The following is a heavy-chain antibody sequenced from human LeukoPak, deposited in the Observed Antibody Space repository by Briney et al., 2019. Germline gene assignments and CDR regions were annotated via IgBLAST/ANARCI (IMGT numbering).Heavy chain of an antibody. CDR2: ISYDGSNK. V-gene: IGHV3-30*18. D-gene: IGHD6-19*01. CDR1: GFTFSSYG. Sequence: PGRSLRLSCAASGFTFSSYGMHWVRQAPGKGLEWVAVISYDGSNKYYADSVKGRFTISRDNSKNTLYLQMNSLRAEDTAVYYCAKESSGAYFDYWGQGTLVTVSS. J-gene: IGHJ4*02. CDR3: AKESSGAYFDY.